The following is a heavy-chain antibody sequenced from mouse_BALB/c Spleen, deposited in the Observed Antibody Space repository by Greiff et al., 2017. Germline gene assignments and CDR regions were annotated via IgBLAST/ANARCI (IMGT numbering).Heavy chain of an antibody. D-gene: IGHD2-10*01. CDR1: GFSLSTSGMG. Sequence: QVQLKESGPGILQPSQTLSLTCSFSGFSLSTSGMGVSWIRQPSGKGLEWLAHIYWDDDKRYNPSLKSRLTISKDTSSNQVFLKITSVDTADTATYYCARREPYYGNYAYAMDYWGQGTSVTVSS. CDR2: IYWDDDK. J-gene: IGHJ4*01. CDR3: ARREPYYGNYAYAMDY. V-gene: IGHV8-12*01.